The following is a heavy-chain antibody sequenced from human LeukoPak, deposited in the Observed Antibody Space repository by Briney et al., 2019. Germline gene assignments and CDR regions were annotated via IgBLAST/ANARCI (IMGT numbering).Heavy chain of an antibody. V-gene: IGHV3-64*04. D-gene: IGHD1-1*01. CDR2: ISSYGGDT. J-gene: IGHJ4*02. CDR3: ARDWKTNSFDY. CDR1: GFTFSGYA. Sequence: GGSLRLSCSASGFTFSGYAMHWVRQAPGRGLEYVSPISSYGGDTYYADSVKGRFPISRDISKNPLSQQMLSLRAEGTAIYYCARDWKTNSFDYWGQGTLVTVSS.